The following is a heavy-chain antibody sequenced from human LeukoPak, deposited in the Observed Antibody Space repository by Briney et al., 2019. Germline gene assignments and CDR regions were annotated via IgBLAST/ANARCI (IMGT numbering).Heavy chain of an antibody. CDR3: ASRDQSCSGGVCYPIDY. Sequence: QSGGSLRLSCAASGFTFSSYAMSWVRQAPGKGLEWVSAISGSGGSTYYADSVKGRFTISRDNAKNTLYLQMNSLRAEGTAVYYCASRDQSCSGGVCYPIDYWGQGTLVTVSS. J-gene: IGHJ4*02. CDR2: ISGSGGST. D-gene: IGHD2-15*01. V-gene: IGHV3-23*01. CDR1: GFTFSSYA.